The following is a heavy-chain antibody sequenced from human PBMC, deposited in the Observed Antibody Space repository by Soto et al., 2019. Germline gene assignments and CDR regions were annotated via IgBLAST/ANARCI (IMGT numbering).Heavy chain of an antibody. Sequence: GGSLRLSCAASGFTVSSNYMSWVRQAPGKGLEWVSVIYSGGSTYYADSVKGRFTISRDNSKNTLYLQMNSLRAEDTAVYYCARELRYYYDSTPRGIDYWGQGTLVTVSS. V-gene: IGHV3-66*01. D-gene: IGHD3-22*01. CDR2: IYSGGST. CDR1: GFTVSSNY. J-gene: IGHJ4*02. CDR3: ARELRYYYDSTPRGIDY.